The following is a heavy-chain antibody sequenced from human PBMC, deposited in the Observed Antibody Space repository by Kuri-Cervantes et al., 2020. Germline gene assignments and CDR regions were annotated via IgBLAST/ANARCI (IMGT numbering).Heavy chain of an antibody. V-gene: IGHV4-59*01. J-gene: IGHJ4*02. CDR3: VKYSGYYYVY. D-gene: IGHD1-26*01. Sequence: SQTLSLTCAVSGDSTSSNYWGWIRQPPGKGLEWIGFFSYSGDSNYNPSLKSRVTMSVDTSKNQFLLKLSSVTAADTAVYYCVKYSGYYYVYWGQGSLVTVSS. CDR1: GDSTSSNY. CDR2: FSYSGDS.